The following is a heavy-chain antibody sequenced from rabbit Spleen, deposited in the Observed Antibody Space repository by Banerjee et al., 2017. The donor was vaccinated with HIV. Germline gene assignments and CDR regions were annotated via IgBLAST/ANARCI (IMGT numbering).Heavy chain of an antibody. D-gene: IGHD1-1*01. CDR2: INTWSNRP. CDR3: ARDLTSIIGWNFNL. CDR1: GFSFSSSYW. Sequence: QSLEESGGDLVKPGASLTLTCTASGFSFSSSYWICWVRQAPGKGLKWIACINTWSNRPVYASWAKGRFTMSKTSSTTVTLQMTSLTGADTATYFCARDLTSIIGWNFNLWGPGTLVTVS. J-gene: IGHJ4*01. V-gene: IGHV1S40*01.